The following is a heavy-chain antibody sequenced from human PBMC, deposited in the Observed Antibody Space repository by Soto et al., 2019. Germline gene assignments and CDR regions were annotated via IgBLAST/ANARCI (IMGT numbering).Heavy chain of an antibody. CDR2: IDWDDDN. CDR3: ARTLRCLETRRRSPYYYGMDV. Sequence: SGPTLVNPTHTLTLTCTFSGFSLSTSGMCVSWIRQPPGKALEWLALIDWDDDNYYSTSLKTRLTISKDTSKNQVVLTMTNMHPVDTATYYCARTLRCLETRRRSPYYYGMDVWGQGTPVPVSS. D-gene: IGHD3-3*01. CDR1: GFSLSTSGMC. V-gene: IGHV2-70*01. J-gene: IGHJ6*02.